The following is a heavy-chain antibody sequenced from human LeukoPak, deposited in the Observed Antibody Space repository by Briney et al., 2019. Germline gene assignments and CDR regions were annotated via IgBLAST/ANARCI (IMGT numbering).Heavy chain of an antibody. CDR2: MNPNSGDT. CDR3: ARGWSFDRGYYDY. J-gene: IGHJ4*02. Sequence: ASVKVSCKAPGYSFTTYHINWVRPASGQGLEWMGWMNPNSGDTGYAQKFQGRVTITRNTSTRTAYREVSSLKSEDTAVYHCARGWSFDRGYYDYWGQGTLVTVSS. V-gene: IGHV1-8*03. D-gene: IGHD6-25*01. CDR1: GYSFTTYH.